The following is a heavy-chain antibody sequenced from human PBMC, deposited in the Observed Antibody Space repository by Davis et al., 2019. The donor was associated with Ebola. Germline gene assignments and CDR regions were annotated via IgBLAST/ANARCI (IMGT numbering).Heavy chain of an antibody. CDR1: RYTFTRYG. CDR3: AKDSSSWAYYDSAGYPFDH. Sequence: SVPVSRLPSRYTFTRYGLSWLRQAPAQGLEWVGWISAYNGQIKYPQKLEGRVTMTTDTSTNTGYMELRSLKSDDTAMYYCAKDSSSWAYYDSAGYPFDHWGQGTLVTVSS. CDR2: ISAYNGQI. V-gene: IGHV1-18*01. J-gene: IGHJ4*02. D-gene: IGHD6-13*01.